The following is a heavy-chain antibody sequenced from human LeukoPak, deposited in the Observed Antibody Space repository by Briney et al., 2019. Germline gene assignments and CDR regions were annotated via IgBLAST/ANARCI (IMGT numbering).Heavy chain of an antibody. D-gene: IGHD6-19*01. CDR2: ISYDGSNK. J-gene: IGHJ4*02. CDR3: AKMYSSGWYYFDY. V-gene: IGHV3-30*18. Sequence: GGSLRLSCAASGFTFSSYGTHWVRQAPGKGLEWVAVISYDGSNKYYADSVKGRFTISRDNSKNTLYLQMNSLRDEDTAVYYCAKMYSSGWYYFDYWGQGTLVTVSS. CDR1: GFTFSSYG.